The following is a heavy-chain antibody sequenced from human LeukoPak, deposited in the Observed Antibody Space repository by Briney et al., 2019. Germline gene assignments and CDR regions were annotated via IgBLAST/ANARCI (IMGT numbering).Heavy chain of an antibody. Sequence: SETLSLTCTVSGGSISSGSYYWSWIRQPAGKGLEWIGRIYTSGSTNYNPSLRSRVTISVDTSKNQFSLKLSSVTAADTAVYYCARDRSGAFDIWGQGTMVTVSS. CDR2: IYTSGST. CDR3: ARDRSGAFDI. V-gene: IGHV4-61*02. CDR1: GGSISSGSYY. J-gene: IGHJ3*02. D-gene: IGHD3-10*01.